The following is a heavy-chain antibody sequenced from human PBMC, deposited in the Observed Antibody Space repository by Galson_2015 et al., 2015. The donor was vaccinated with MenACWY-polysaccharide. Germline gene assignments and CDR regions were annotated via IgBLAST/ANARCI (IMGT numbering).Heavy chain of an antibody. CDR3: ANPGLSTGRSSDVDY. V-gene: IGHV3-23*01. CDR1: GFTFHAYT. J-gene: IGHJ4*02. D-gene: IGHD4-17*01. CDR2: ISGSGAST. Sequence: SLRLSCAASGFTFHAYTLSWVRQAPGKGLEWVSAISGSGASTYYADSVKGRFTISRDNSKNTLYLQMSSQSTEDTAVYYCANPGLSTGRSSDVDYWGQGTLVTVSS.